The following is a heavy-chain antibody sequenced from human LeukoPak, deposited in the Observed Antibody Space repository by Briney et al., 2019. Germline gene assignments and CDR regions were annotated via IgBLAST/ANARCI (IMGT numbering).Heavy chain of an antibody. CDR3: AKVDGGKEC. Sequence: QPGGSLRLSCAASGFTFSSFWMGWVRQAPGKGLEWVANIKQDGSKKNYVDSVKSRFTISRDNANNSLYLQMNSLRAEDTAVYYCAKVDGGKECWGQGTLVTVSS. D-gene: IGHD4-23*01. CDR2: IKQDGSKK. CDR1: GFTFSSFW. V-gene: IGHV3-7*03. J-gene: IGHJ4*02.